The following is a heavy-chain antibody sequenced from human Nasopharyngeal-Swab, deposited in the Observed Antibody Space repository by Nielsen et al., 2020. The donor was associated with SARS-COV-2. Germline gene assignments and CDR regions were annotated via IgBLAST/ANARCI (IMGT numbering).Heavy chain of an antibody. D-gene: IGHD3-3*01. CDR2: ISYDGSNK. V-gene: IGHV3-30*18. CDR1: GFTFSSYG. Sequence: GESLKISCAASGFTFSSYGMHWVRQAPGKGLEWVAVISYDGSNKYYADSVKGRFTISRDNSKNTLYLQMNSLRAEDTAVCYCAKDVQYDFSDYWGQGTLVTVSS. CDR3: AKDVQYDFSDY. J-gene: IGHJ4*02.